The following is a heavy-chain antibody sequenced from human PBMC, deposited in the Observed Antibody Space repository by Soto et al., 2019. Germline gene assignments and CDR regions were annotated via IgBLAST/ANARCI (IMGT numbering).Heavy chain of an antibody. CDR3: ARLIGYCSCGSCGPTYYYYYYMDV. D-gene: IGHD2-15*01. J-gene: IGHJ6*03. V-gene: IGHV4-59*08. CDR2: IYYSGST. CDR1: GGSISSYY. Sequence: SETLSLTCTVSGGSISSYYWSWIRQPPGKGLEWIGYIYYSGSTNYNPSLKSRVTISVDTSKNQFSLKLSSVTAADTAVYYCARLIGYCSCGSCGPTYYYYYYMDVWGKGTTVTVSS.